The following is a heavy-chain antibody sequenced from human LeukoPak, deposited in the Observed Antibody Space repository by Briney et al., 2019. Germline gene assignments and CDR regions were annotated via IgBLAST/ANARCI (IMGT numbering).Heavy chain of an antibody. CDR2: IYPGDSDT. J-gene: IGHJ4*02. V-gene: IGHV5-51*01. Sequence: GESLKISCKGSGYSFTSYWIGWVRQMPGKGLEWMGIIYPGDSDTRYSPSFQGQVTISADKSISTAYLQWSSLKASDTAMYYCARAWRGADEDGYFDYWGQGTLVTVSS. CDR3: ARAWRGADEDGYFDY. D-gene: IGHD5-24*01. CDR1: GYSFTSYW.